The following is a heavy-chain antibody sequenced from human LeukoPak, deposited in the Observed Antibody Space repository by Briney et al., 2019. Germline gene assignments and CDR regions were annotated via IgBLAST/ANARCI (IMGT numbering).Heavy chain of an antibody. V-gene: IGHV4-38-2*02. CDR1: GYSISSGYY. D-gene: IGHD3-22*01. CDR3: ARGSYYYDSSGYYHGYFDY. CDR2: IYHSGST. J-gene: IGHJ4*02. Sequence: PSETLSLTCTVSGYSISSGYYRGWIRQPPGKGLEWIGSIYHSGSTYYNPSLKSRVTISVDTSKNQFSLKLSSVTAADTAVYYCARGSYYYDSSGYYHGYFDYWGQGTLVTVSS.